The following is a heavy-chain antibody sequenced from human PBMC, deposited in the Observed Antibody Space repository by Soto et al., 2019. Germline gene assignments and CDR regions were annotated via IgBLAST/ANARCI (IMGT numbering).Heavy chain of an antibody. CDR2: ISGSGGST. CDR1: GFTFSSYA. D-gene: IGHD6-13*01. CDR3: AKDRTAAAGTSAFFDP. V-gene: IGHV3-23*01. Sequence: GGSLRLSCAASGFTFSSYAMSWVRQAPGKGLEWVSAISGSGGSTYCADSVKGRFTISRDNSKNTLYLQMNSLRAEDTAVYYCAKDRTAAAGTSAFFDPWGQGTLVTVSS. J-gene: IGHJ5*02.